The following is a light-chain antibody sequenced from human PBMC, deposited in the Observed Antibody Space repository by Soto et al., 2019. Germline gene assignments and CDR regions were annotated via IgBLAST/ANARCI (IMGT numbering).Light chain of an antibody. CDR2: GAS. Sequence: DIQMTQSPSSVSASVGDRVTIACRASQDVNSWVAWYQQRPGKAPKLLIYGASTLQSGVPSRFSGSGSGTDFTLTITSLQSEDFATYYCQQANSFPRTFGRGTKVDIX. V-gene: IGKV1-12*01. J-gene: IGKJ1*01. CDR3: QQANSFPRT. CDR1: QDVNSW.